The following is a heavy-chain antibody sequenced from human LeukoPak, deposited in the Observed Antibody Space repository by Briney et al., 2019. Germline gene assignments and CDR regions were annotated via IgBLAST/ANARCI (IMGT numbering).Heavy chain of an antibody. V-gene: IGHV3-23*01. CDR1: GFTFSSYA. Sequence: PGGSLRLSCAASGFTFSSYAMSWVRQAPGKGLEWVSAISGSGGSTYYADSVKGRFTISRDNSNNTLYLQMNSLRAEDTAVYYCAKVVNYDFWSGYFDYWGQGALVTVSS. CDR2: ISGSGGST. D-gene: IGHD3-3*01. CDR3: AKVVNYDFWSGYFDY. J-gene: IGHJ4*02.